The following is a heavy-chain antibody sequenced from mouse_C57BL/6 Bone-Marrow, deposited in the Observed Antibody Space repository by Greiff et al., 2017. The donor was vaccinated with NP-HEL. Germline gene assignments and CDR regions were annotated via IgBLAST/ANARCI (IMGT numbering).Heavy chain of an antibody. CDR3: ARSPSWVMYYFDY. Sequence: QVQLQQPGAELVKPGASVKLSCKASGYTFTSYWMHWVKQRPGQGLEWIGMIHPNSGSTNYNEKFKSKATLTVDKSSSTAYMQLSSLTSEDSAVYYCARSPSWVMYYFDYWGQGTTLTVSS. V-gene: IGHV1-64*01. CDR1: GYTFTSYW. J-gene: IGHJ2*01. CDR2: IHPNSGST. D-gene: IGHD3-1*01.